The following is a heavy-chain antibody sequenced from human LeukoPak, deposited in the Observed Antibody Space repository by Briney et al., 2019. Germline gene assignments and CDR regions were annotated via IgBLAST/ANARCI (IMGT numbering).Heavy chain of an antibody. CDR1: GGSFSGYY. D-gene: IGHD3-10*01. CDR2: INHSGST. CDR3: ARVDGSGSYLRGDQGRNADY. Sequence: SETLSLTCAVYGGSFSGYYWSWIRQPPGKGLEWIGEINHSGSTNYNPSPKSRVTISVDTSKNQFSLKLSSVTAADTAVYYCARVDGSGSYLRGDQGRNADYWGQGTLVTVSS. J-gene: IGHJ4*02. V-gene: IGHV4-34*01.